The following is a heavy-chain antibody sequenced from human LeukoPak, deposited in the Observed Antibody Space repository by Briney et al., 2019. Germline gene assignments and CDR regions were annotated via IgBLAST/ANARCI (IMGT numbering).Heavy chain of an antibody. CDR2: ISGSGGNT. D-gene: IGHD2-15*01. CDR1: GFTFNNYA. J-gene: IGHJ4*02. V-gene: IGHV3-23*01. Sequence: PGGSLRLSCAASGFTFNNYAMSWVPQAPGEGLEWVSAISGSGGNTYYADSVKGRFTISRDNSKNTLYLQMNSLRAEDTAVYYCAKLSRVVVVNAIDYWGQGTLVTVSS. CDR3: AKLSRVVVVNAIDY.